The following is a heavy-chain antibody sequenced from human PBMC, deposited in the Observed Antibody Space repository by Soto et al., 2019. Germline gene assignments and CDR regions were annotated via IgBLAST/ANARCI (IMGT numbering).Heavy chain of an antibody. CDR3: ARKSLSNFNWFDP. Sequence: QLQLVQSGTELKKPGASVKVSCKASGYTFTNYGITWVRQAPGQGLEWMGWINADYGNTNYEQKSXXRXXMTTDTSTTTAYMELRSLRSDDTAVSYCARKSLSNFNWFDPWGQGTLVTVSS. CDR1: GYTFTNYG. D-gene: IGHD4-4*01. J-gene: IGHJ5*02. V-gene: IGHV1-18*04. CDR2: INADYGNT.